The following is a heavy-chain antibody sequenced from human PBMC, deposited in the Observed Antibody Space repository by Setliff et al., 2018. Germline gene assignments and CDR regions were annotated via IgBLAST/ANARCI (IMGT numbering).Heavy chain of an antibody. J-gene: IGHJ1*01. CDR3: ARRAVTAEYFQH. Sequence: SLKISCKGSGYSFTTYWIGWVRQMPGKGLEWMGIIYPGDSDTRYSPSFQGQVTISADKSISTAYLQLSSLKASDTAIYYCARRAVTAEYFQHWGHGTLVTVSS. CDR1: GYSFTTYW. CDR2: IYPGDSDT. D-gene: IGHD4-17*01. V-gene: IGHV5-51*01.